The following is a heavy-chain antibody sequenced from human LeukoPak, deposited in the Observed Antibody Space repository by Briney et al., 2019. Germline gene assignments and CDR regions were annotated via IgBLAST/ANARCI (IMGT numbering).Heavy chain of an antibody. CDR1: GFTFSNYG. CDR3: AKEGLTTYDAFDI. Sequence: ESGGSLRLSCAASGFTFSNYGMSWVRQAPGKGLEWVSAISGSGGSTYYADSVKGRFTISRDNSKNTLYLQMNSLRAEDTAVYYCAKEGLTTYDAFDIWGQGTMVTVSS. D-gene: IGHD2/OR15-2a*01. J-gene: IGHJ3*02. V-gene: IGHV3-23*01. CDR2: ISGSGGST.